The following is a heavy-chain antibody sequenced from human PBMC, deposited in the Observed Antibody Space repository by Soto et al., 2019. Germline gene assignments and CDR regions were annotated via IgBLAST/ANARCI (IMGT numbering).Heavy chain of an antibody. J-gene: IGHJ4*02. Sequence: LSLTCAASGFTFSSYAMSWVRQAPGKGLEWVSAISGSGGSTYYADSVKGRFTISRDNSKNTLYLQMNSLRAEDTAVYYCAKIILYGSGSFDYWGQGTLVTVSS. CDR3: AKIILYGSGSFDY. V-gene: IGHV3-23*01. D-gene: IGHD3-10*01. CDR1: GFTFSSYA. CDR2: ISGSGGST.